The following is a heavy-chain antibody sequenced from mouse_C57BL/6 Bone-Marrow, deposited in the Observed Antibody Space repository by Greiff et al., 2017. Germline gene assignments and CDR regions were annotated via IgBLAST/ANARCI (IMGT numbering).Heavy chain of an antibody. CDR1: GFNIKDDY. J-gene: IGHJ2*01. V-gene: IGHV14-4*01. CDR3: TTRDYSSSLFDY. D-gene: IGHD1-1*01. CDR2: IDPENGDN. Sequence: VQLQQSGAELVRPGASVKLSCTASGFNIKDDYMHWVKQRPEQGLEWIGWIDPENGDNEYASKFPGKATITADTPSHSAYLHLSSLTSEDTAVYYFTTRDYSSSLFDYWGQGTTLTVSS.